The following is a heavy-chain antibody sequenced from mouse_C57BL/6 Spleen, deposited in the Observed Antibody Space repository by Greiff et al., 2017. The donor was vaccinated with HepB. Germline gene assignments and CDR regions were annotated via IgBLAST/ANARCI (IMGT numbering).Heavy chain of an antibody. CDR2: IRSKSSNYAT. D-gene: IGHD1-1*01. CDR1: GFTFNTYA. J-gene: IGHJ2*01. CDR3: VREGLLVRRYYFDY. V-gene: IGHV10-3*01. Sequence: EVKRVESGGGLVQPKGSLKLSCAASGFTFNTYAMHWVRQAPGKGLEWVARIRSKSSNYATYYADSVKDRFTISRDDSQSMLYLQMNNLKTEDTAMYYCVREGLLVRRYYFDYWGQGTTLTVSS.